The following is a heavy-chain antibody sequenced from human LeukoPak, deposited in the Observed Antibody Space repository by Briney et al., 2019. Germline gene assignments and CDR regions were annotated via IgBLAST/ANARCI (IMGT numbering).Heavy chain of an antibody. CDR2: ISYDGSNK. Sequence: GGSLRLSCAAPGFTFSSYGMHWVRQAPGKGLEWVAVISYDGSNKYYADTVKGRFTISRDNSKNTLYLQMNSRRAVDTAVYYCAKGTMVRAAPYVYSGQGTLVTVSS. J-gene: IGHJ4*02. V-gene: IGHV3-30*18. D-gene: IGHD3-10*01. CDR3: AKGTMVRAAPYVY. CDR1: GFTFSSYG.